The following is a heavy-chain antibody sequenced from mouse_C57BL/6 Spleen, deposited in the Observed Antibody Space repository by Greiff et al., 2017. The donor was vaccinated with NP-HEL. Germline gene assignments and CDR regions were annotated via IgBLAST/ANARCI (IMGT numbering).Heavy chain of an antibody. Sequence: VQLKESGGGLVKPGGSLKLSCAASGFTFSSYAMSWVRQTPEKRLEWVATISDGGSYTYYPDNVKGRFTISRDTAKNNLYLQMSHLKSEDTAMDYCAREGGSSYAMDYWGQGTSVTVSS. CDR1: GFTFSSYA. CDR2: ISDGGSYT. J-gene: IGHJ4*01. D-gene: IGHD1-1*01. CDR3: AREGGSSYAMDY. V-gene: IGHV5-4*01.